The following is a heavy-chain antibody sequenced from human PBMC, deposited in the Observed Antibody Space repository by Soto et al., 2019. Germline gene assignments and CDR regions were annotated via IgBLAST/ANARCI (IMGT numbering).Heavy chain of an antibody. CDR3: ARGGSSWGNWFDP. Sequence: TLSLTCTVSGGSISSGGYYWSWIRQHPGKGLEWIGYIFYSGSTYYNPSLKSRVTISLHTSETQFSLKLSSVTAADTAVYYCARGGSSWGNWFDPWGQGTLVTVSS. V-gene: IGHV4-31*03. J-gene: IGHJ5*02. D-gene: IGHD6-13*01. CDR2: IFYSGST. CDR1: GGSISSGGYY.